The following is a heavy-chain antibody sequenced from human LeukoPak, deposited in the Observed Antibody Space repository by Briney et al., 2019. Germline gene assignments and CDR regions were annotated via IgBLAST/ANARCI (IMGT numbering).Heavy chain of an antibody. V-gene: IGHV3-23*01. CDR3: AKGYSSACYDGCDY. CDR1: GFTFSRYA. J-gene: IGHJ4*02. D-gene: IGHD6-19*01. CDR2: ISGSGSGVNT. Sequence: TGGSLRLSCAASGFTFSRYAMSWVRQAPGKGLEWVSGISGSGSGVNTYYADSVKGRFTISRDNSKNTMYLQMNGLRAEDTAVYYCAKGYSSACYDGCDYWGQGTLVTVSS.